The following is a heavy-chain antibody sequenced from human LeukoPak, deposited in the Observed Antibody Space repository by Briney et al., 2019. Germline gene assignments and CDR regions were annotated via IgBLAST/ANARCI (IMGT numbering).Heavy chain of an antibody. D-gene: IGHD6-13*01. Sequence: PSETLSLTCAVSGGSISSSSYYWGWIRQPSGKGLEWVASFSYSGSTYYNPSLKSRVTISVDTSKSQFSLKLSSVTAADTAVYYCARNAVEQQLAYFDHWGQGTLVTVSS. V-gene: IGHV4-39*01. CDR2: FSYSGST. J-gene: IGHJ4*02. CDR3: ARNAVEQQLAYFDH. CDR1: GGSISSSSYY.